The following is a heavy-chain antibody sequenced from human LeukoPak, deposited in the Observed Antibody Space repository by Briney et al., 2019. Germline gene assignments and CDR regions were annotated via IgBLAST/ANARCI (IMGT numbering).Heavy chain of an antibody. CDR2: IYHSGST. Sequence: SETLSLTCAVSGYSISRGYYWGWIRQPPGKGLEWIGSIYHSGSTYYNPSLKSRVTISVDTSKNQFSLKLSSVTAADTAVYYCARRLYGYNFFDYWGQGTLVTVSS. V-gene: IGHV4-38-2*01. D-gene: IGHD5-24*01. J-gene: IGHJ4*02. CDR3: ARRLYGYNFFDY. CDR1: GYSISRGYY.